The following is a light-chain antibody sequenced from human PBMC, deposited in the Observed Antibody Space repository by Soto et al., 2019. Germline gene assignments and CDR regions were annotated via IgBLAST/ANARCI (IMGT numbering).Light chain of an antibody. Sequence: DIQMTQSPSTLSASVGDRVTITCRASQSISSWLAWYQQKPGKAPKLLIYKASSLESGVPSRFSCSGSGTEFTLTIISLQPYHFGTYSSQPCHSYSYTFAQGTKLEIK. CDR2: KAS. J-gene: IGKJ2*01. CDR3: QPCHSYSYT. CDR1: QSISSW. V-gene: IGKV1-5*03.